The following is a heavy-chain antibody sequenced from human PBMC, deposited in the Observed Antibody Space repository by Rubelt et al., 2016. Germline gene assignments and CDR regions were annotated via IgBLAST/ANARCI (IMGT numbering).Heavy chain of an antibody. CDR3: AKDGEQWLVADYMDV. V-gene: IGHV3-30*04. J-gene: IGHJ6*03. D-gene: IGHD6-19*01. Sequence: VDSGGGVVQPGRSLRLSCAASGFTFSNYLMHWVRQAPGKGLEWVALISYDGSEKYYADSVKGRFTISRDNSKNTLYLQMNSLRAEDTAVYYCAKDGEQWLVADYMDVWGKGTTVTVSS. CDR2: ISYDGSEK. CDR1: GFTFSNYL.